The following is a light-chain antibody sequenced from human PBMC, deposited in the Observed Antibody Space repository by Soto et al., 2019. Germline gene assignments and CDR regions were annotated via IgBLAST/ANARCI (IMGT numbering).Light chain of an antibody. CDR1: QSISTY. V-gene: IGKV1-39*01. Sequence: DIQMTQSPSSLAASVGARVTITCRASQSISTYLNWYQQKPGKAPKVLIFDASRLQSGVASRFSGSGSGTDFTLTISSLQPEDSASYYCLQHNEFWWTFGQGTKVEIK. CDR2: DAS. J-gene: IGKJ1*01. CDR3: LQHNEFWWT.